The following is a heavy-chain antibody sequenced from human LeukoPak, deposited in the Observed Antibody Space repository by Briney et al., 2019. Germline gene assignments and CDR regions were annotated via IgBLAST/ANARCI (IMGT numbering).Heavy chain of an antibody. J-gene: IGHJ5*02. CDR1: GFTFSSYG. D-gene: IGHD2-2*01. CDR3: AKDYCSSTSCYFDP. CDR2: IRYDGSNK. V-gene: IGHV3-30*02. Sequence: PGGSLRLSCAASGFTFSSYGMTWVGQAPGKGLKGVAFIRYDGSNKYYADSVKGRFTISRDNSKNTLYLQMNSLRAEDTAVYYCAKDYCSSTSCYFDPWGQGTLVTVSS.